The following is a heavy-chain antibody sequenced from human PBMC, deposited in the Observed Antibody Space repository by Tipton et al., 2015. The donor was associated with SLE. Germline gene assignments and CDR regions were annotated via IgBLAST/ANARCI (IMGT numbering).Heavy chain of an antibody. CDR2: IYYSGST. D-gene: IGHD1-26*01. CDR3: ARGRPPFDY. Sequence: TLSLTCTVSGGSISSSSYYWGWIRQPPGKGLEWIGSIYYSGSTYYNPSLKSRVTISVDTSKNQFSLKLSSVTAADTAVYYCARGRPPFDYWGQGTLVTVSS. J-gene: IGHJ4*02. V-gene: IGHV4-39*01. CDR1: GGSISSSSYY.